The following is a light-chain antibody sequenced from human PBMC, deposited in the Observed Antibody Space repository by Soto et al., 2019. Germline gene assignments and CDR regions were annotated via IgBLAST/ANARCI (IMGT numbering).Light chain of an antibody. CDR2: GNN. V-gene: IGLV1-44*01. CDR3: AAWDDALNGVV. CDR1: SSNIGSNT. Sequence: QTVVTQPPSASATPGQTVTISCSGSSSNIGSNTVNWYQQFPGTAPKLLIYGNNQRPSGVPDRFSGSKSATSASLAISGLLSEDEADYYCAAWDDALNGVVFGGGTKLTVL. J-gene: IGLJ2*01.